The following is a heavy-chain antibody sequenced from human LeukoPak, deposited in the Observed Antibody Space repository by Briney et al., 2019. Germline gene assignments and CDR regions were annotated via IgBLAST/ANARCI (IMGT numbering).Heavy chain of an antibody. J-gene: IGHJ4*02. D-gene: IGHD6-13*01. Sequence: SETLSLTCAVSGGSISSSNWWSWVHQPPGKGLEWIGEIYHSGSTNYNPSLKSRVTISVDKSKNQFSLKLSSVTAADTAVYYCARVRMAASTLYYFDYWGQGTLVTVSS. CDR1: GGSISSSNW. CDR3: ARVRMAASTLYYFDY. V-gene: IGHV4-4*02. CDR2: IYHSGST.